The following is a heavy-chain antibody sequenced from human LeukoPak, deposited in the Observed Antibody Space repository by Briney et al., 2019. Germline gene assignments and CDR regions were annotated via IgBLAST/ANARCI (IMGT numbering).Heavy chain of an antibody. CDR2: ISESGGGT. V-gene: IGHV3-23*01. CDR1: GFIFSNYA. J-gene: IGHJ6*04. D-gene: IGHD3-10*02. Sequence: GGTLRLSCAASGFIFSNYAMRWVRQAPGKGLEWVSGISESGGGTYHADSVKGRSTISSDNAKNSLYLQMNSLRAEDTAVYYCAELGITMIGGVWGKGTTVTISS. CDR3: AELGITMIGGV.